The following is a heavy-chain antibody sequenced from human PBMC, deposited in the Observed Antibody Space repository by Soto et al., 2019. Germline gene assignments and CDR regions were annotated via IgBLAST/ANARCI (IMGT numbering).Heavy chain of an antibody. CDR3: ARLVVAGITYYFYS. V-gene: IGHV2-5*02. Sequence: QITLKESGPTLVKPTQTLTLTCTFSGFSLSSSGVGVGWIRQPPGTALEWLTFIYWDDDKRYSPSLKSRLTITKDTSKNQVVLTLTNMDPVDTATYYCARLVVAGITYYFYSWGQGTLLTVSS. D-gene: IGHD2-15*01. CDR2: IYWDDDK. J-gene: IGHJ4*02. CDR1: GFSLSSSGVG.